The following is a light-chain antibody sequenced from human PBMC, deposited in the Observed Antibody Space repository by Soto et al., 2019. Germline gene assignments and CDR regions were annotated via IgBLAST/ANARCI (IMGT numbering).Light chain of an antibody. Sequence: DIQMTQSPSTLSASVGDRVTITCRASQSISSWLAWYQQKPGKAPNLLIYDASNLESGVPSRFSVSGSGTEFTLTISSLQPDDFATYYCQQYGLYWSFGQGTKVDI. J-gene: IGKJ1*01. CDR3: QQYGLYWS. CDR2: DAS. CDR1: QSISSW. V-gene: IGKV1-5*01.